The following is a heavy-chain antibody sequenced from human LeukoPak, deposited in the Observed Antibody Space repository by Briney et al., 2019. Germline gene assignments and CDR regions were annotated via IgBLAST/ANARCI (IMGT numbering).Heavy chain of an antibody. D-gene: IGHD1-20*01. CDR2: IYHSGST. CDR3: AGQEPCITGTTSEGAFDI. CDR1: GYSISSGYY. V-gene: IGHV4-38-2*01. J-gene: IGHJ3*02. Sequence: SETLSLTCAVSGYSISSGYYWGWIRQPPGKGLEWIGSIYHSGSTYYNPSLKSRVTISVDTSKNQFSLKLSSVTAADTAVYYCAGQEPCITGTTSEGAFDIWGQGTMVTVST.